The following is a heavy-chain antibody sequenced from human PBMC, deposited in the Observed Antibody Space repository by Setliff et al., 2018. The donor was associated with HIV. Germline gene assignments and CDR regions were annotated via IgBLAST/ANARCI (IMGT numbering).Heavy chain of an antibody. CDR1: GGTFSSYA. V-gene: IGHV1-69*10. J-gene: IGHJ3*02. CDR3: ARDGERYNFDI. D-gene: IGHD2-21*01. CDR2: IIPILGIA. Sequence: SVKVSCKASGGTFSSYAISWVRQAPGQGLEWMGGIIPILGIANYAQKFQGRVTITADESTSTAYMELSSLRSDDTAVYYCARDGERYNFDIWGQGTMVTVS.